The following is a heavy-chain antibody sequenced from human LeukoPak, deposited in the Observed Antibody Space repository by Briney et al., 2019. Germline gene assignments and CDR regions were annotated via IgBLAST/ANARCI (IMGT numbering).Heavy chain of an antibody. V-gene: IGHV3-30-3*01. Sequence: PGGSLRLSCAASGFTFSSYAMHWVRQAPGKGLEWVAVISYDGSNKYYADSVKGRFTISRDNSKNTLYLQMNSLRAEDTAVYYCARERIAAAGPYFDYWGQGTLVTVSS. D-gene: IGHD6-13*01. CDR1: GFTFSSYA. J-gene: IGHJ4*02. CDR2: ISYDGSNK. CDR3: ARERIAAAGPYFDY.